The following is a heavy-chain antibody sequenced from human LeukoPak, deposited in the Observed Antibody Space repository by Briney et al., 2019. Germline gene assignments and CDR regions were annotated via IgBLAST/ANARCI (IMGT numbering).Heavy chain of an antibody. CDR2: IYYSGST. CDR3: ARPRSLRDAFDI. Sequence: SETLSLTCTVSGGSISSSSYYWGWIRQPPGKGLEWIGSIYYSGSTYYSPSLKSRVTISVDTSKNRFSLKLSSVTAADTAVYYCARPRSLRDAFDIWGQGTMVTVSS. CDR1: GGSISSSSYY. J-gene: IGHJ3*02. V-gene: IGHV4-39*01.